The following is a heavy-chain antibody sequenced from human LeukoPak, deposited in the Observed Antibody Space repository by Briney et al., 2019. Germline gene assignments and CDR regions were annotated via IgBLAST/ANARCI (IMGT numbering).Heavy chain of an antibody. Sequence: GGSLRLSCAASGFTFSNYAMSWVRQAPGKGLEWVSSISASGDSTYYADSLKGRFTISRGNSKNTLYLQMNSLTAEDTAVYYCANSKWPESFDSCGSGYNYWGQGTLVTVSS. D-gene: IGHD3-22*01. CDR1: GFTFSNYA. J-gene: IGHJ4*02. CDR3: ANSKWPESFDSCGSGYNY. V-gene: IGHV3-23*01. CDR2: ISASGDST.